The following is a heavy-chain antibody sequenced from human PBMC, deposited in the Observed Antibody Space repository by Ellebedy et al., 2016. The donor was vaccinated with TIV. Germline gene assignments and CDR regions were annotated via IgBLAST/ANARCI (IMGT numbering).Heavy chain of an antibody. CDR3: ARRGPSYSLEV. CDR1: GDSISANGYY. Sequence: SETLSLXXTVSGDSISANGYYWGWIRQPPGKGLEWIGSIHFAGKTFYNPSVWSRVTISVDTSKEQFTLQLSSVAAADTAVYYCARRGPSYSLEVWGRGTTVTVSS. D-gene: IGHD2-15*01. V-gene: IGHV4-39*01. J-gene: IGHJ6*02. CDR2: IHFAGKT.